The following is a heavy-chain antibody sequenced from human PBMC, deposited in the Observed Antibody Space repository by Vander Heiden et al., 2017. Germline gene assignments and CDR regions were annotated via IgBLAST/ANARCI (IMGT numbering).Heavy chain of an antibody. J-gene: IGHJ6*02. Sequence: QVQLVASGGGVGQPGRSLRLSCAASGSPLSSYGMPWVRQAPGKGLEWWAVIWYDGSNKYYADSVKGRLTISRDNSKNTLYLQMNSLRAEDTAVYYCARKGVWDGYYYGMDVWGQGTTVTVSS. CDR2: IWYDGSNK. D-gene: IGHD3-10*01. CDR1: GSPLSSYG. V-gene: IGHV3-33*01. CDR3: ARKGVWDGYYYGMDV.